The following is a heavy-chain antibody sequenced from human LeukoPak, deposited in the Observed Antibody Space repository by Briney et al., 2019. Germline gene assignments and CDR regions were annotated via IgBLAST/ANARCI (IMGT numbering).Heavy chain of an antibody. J-gene: IGHJ6*02. D-gene: IGHD1-26*01. CDR2: ISYDGSNK. Sequence: GRSLRLSCAASGFTFSSYAIHWVRQAPGKGLEWVAVISYDGSNKYYADSVKGRFTISRDNSKNTLYLHMNILRAEDTAVYYCARDTGWEPPDYYYAMDVWGQGTTVTVSS. CDR1: GFTFSSYA. CDR3: ARDTGWEPPDYYYAMDV. V-gene: IGHV3-30-3*01.